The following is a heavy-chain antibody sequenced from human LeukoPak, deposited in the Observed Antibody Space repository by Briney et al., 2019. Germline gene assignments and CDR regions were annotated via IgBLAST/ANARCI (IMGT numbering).Heavy chain of an antibody. J-gene: IGHJ4*02. Sequence: MTSETLSLTCAVYGGSFSGYYWSWIRQPPGKGLELIGEINHSGRTNYNPSLKSRVAISVDTSKKQFSLKLSSVTAPDTAVYYCAKGDSGNYYGSSQFNYWGQGTLVTVSS. D-gene: IGHD1-26*01. CDR3: AKGDSGNYYGSSQFNY. CDR1: GGSFSGYY. CDR2: INHSGRT. V-gene: IGHV4-34*01.